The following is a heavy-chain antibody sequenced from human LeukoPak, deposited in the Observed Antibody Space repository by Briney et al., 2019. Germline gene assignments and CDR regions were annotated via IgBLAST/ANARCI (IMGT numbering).Heavy chain of an antibody. CDR1: GGTFSSYA. Sequence: SVKVSCKASGGTFSSYAISWVRQAPGQGLEWMGGIIPIFGTANYAQKFQGRVTITTDESTSTAYMELSSLRSEDTAVYYCASSPLEWLFRRYNWFDPWGQGTLVTVSS. CDR3: ASSPLEWLFRRYNWFDP. CDR2: IIPIFGTA. J-gene: IGHJ5*02. V-gene: IGHV1-69*05. D-gene: IGHD3-3*01.